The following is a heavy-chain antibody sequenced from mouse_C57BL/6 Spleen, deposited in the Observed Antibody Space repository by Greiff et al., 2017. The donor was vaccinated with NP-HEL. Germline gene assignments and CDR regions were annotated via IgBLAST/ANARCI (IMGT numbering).Heavy chain of an antibody. CDR1: GFNIKNTY. CDR3: ARTLYDYDYAMDY. D-gene: IGHD2-4*01. Sequence: VQLQQSVAELVRPGASVKLSCTASGFNIKNTYMPWVKQRPEQGLEWIGRIDPANGNPKYAPKFPGKATITADTSSNTAYLQLSSLTSEDTAIYYCARTLYDYDYAMDYWGQGTSVTVSS. J-gene: IGHJ4*01. CDR2: IDPANGNP. V-gene: IGHV14-3*01.